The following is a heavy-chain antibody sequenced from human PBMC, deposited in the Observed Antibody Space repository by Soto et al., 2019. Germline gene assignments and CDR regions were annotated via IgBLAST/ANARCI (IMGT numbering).Heavy chain of an antibody. Sequence: PSETLSLTCTVSGGSISSSSYYWGWIRQPPGKGLEWIGSIYYSGSTYYNPSLKSRVTISVDTSKNQFSLKLSSVTAADTAVYYFARAYCGGDCYWRSNWFDPWGQGTLVTVSS. V-gene: IGHV4-39*01. CDR1: GGSISSSSYY. CDR3: ARAYCGGDCYWRSNWFDP. J-gene: IGHJ5*02. D-gene: IGHD2-21*02. CDR2: IYYSGST.